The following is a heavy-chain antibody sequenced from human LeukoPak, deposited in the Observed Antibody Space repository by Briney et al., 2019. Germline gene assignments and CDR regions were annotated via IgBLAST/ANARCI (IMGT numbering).Heavy chain of an antibody. V-gene: IGHV4-39*01. CDR3: ARLGYMDV. J-gene: IGHJ6*03. CDR2: IYYSGST. D-gene: IGHD3-16*01. CDR1: GFTFSSYA. Sequence: GSLRLSCAASGFTFSSYAMSWVRQPPGKGLEWIGSIYYSGSTYYNPSLKSRVTISVDTSKKQFSLKLSSVTAADTAVYYCARLGYMDVWGKGTTVTISS.